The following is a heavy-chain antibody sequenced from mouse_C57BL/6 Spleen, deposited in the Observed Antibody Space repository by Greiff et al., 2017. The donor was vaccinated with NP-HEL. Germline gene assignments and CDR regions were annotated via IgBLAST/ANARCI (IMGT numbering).Heavy chain of an antibody. CDR1: GYAFSSSW. CDR2: IYPGDGDT. CDR3: ASTAAYCYAMDY. V-gene: IGHV1-82*01. Sequence: VQLQQSGPELVKPGASVKISCKASGYAFSSSWMNWVKQRPGKGLEWIGRIYPGDGDTTYNGKFKGKATLTADKSSSTAYMQLSSLTSEDSEVYFCASTAAYCYAMDYWGQGTSVTVSS. D-gene: IGHD1-2*01. J-gene: IGHJ4*01.